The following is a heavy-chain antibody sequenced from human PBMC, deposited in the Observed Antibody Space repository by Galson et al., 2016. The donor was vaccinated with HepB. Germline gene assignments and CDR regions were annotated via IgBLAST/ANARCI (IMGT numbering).Heavy chain of an antibody. D-gene: IGHD6-13*01. CDR3: AKAMAAARTNWFDP. Sequence: SLRLSCAASGFAFNYFGMSWVRQAPGKGLEWVSALSGSGDNTNYADSVKGRFTISRDNSKNTLYLQMNSLRPEDTAIYYCAKAMAAARTNWFDPWGQGVLVTVSS. CDR1: GFAFNYFG. J-gene: IGHJ5*02. V-gene: IGHV3-23*01. CDR2: LSGSGDNT.